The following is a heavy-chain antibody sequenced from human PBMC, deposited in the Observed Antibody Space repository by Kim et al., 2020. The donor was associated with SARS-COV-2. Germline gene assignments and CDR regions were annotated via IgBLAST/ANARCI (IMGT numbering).Heavy chain of an antibody. J-gene: IGHJ4*02. CDR2: T. CDR3: ARNLYGTGTFEY. Sequence: TGYAQRCQGRVTMTRDTSISTAYMERSSLRSEDTAVYYCARNLYGTGTFEYWGQGTLVTVSS. D-gene: IGHD3-10*01. V-gene: IGHV1-8*01.